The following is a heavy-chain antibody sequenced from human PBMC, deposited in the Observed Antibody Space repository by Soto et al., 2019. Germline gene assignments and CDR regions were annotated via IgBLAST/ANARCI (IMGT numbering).Heavy chain of an antibody. CDR2: INAGNGNT. CDR3: ARNLMHYDILTGYYMAYYFDH. D-gene: IGHD3-9*01. CDR1: GYTLTSYA. Sequence: ASVKVSCKASGYTLTSYAMHWVRQAPGQRLEWMGWINAGNGNTKCSQKFQGRVTITRDTSASTAYMELSSLRSEDTAVYYCARNLMHYDILTGYYMAYYFDHRGQATLLTVSS. V-gene: IGHV1-3*01. J-gene: IGHJ4*02.